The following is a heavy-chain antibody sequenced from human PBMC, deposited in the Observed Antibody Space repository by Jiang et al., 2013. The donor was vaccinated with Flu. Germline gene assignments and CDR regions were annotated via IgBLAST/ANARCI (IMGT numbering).Heavy chain of an antibody. Sequence: SWAEVKKPGGSVMVSCKASGYAFTNHYIHWVRLAPGQGLEWMGMINPTADTTSFAQRFQDRVTLTRDTSTSTVYMELSSLRSEDTAVYYCAREETVDIVATWRLYHFDYWGQGTLVTVSS. J-gene: IGHJ4*02. D-gene: IGHD5-12*01. CDR1: GYAFTNHY. CDR2: INPTADTT. V-gene: IGHV1-46*01. CDR3: AREETVDIVATWRLYHFDY.